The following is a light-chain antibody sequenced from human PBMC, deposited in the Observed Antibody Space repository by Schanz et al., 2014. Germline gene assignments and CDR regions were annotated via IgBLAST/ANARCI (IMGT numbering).Light chain of an antibody. V-gene: IGLV2-23*01. CDR1: SNDVGSYNL. CDR3: CSYAGSSTPNWV. Sequence: QSALTQPASVSGSPGQSITISCTGTSNDVGSYNLVSWYQRHPGKAPKLMIYEGSKRPSGVSNRFSGSKSGNTASLTISGLQAEDEADYYCCSYAGSSTPNWVFGGGTKLTVL. CDR2: EGS. J-gene: IGLJ3*02.